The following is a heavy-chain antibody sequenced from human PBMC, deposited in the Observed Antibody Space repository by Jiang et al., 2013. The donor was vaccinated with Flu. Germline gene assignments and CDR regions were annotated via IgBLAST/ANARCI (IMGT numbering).Heavy chain of an antibody. D-gene: IGHD2-2*01. Sequence: GAEVKKPGASVKVSCKASGYNFASYGISWVRQAPGQGLEWMGWISAFNGNTEYTQKFQGRVTMTTDTSTSTAYMELRSLRSDDTAVYYCARDDIVVANGRAFDHWGQGTLV. V-gene: IGHV1-18*01. CDR3: ARDDIVVANGRAFDH. CDR1: GYNFASYG. CDR2: ISAFNGNT. J-gene: IGHJ4*02.